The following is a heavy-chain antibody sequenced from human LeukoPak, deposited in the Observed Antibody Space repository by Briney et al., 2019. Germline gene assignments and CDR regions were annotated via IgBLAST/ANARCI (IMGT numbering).Heavy chain of an antibody. D-gene: IGHD4-17*01. CDR1: GFTFSTYA. CDR2: VSGGGLNT. J-gene: IGHJ4*02. Sequence: PGGSLRLSCAASGFTFSTYAMSWVRQAPGKGLEWVSIVSGGGLNTYYVDSVRGRFTISRDNSKNTLYLQMNSLRVEDTAVYYCAKGHTDYGTGFDLWGQGTLVIVSS. V-gene: IGHV3-23*01. CDR3: AKGHTDYGTGFDL.